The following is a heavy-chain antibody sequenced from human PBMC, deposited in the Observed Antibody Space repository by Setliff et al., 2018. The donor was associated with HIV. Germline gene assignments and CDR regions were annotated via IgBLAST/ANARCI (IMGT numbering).Heavy chain of an antibody. D-gene: IGHD6-13*01. V-gene: IGHV1-69*10. CDR1: GGSFNILG. Sequence: SVKVSCKASGGSFNILGFTWVRQAPGQGLEWVGGIIPILGIANYAQKFQGRVTITTDESRSTAYMELSSLSAEDTAVYYCARDQTGVAAAAFGGGSAWSDEGFDIWGQGTMVTVPS. CDR2: IIPILGIA. J-gene: IGHJ3*02. CDR3: ARDQTGVAAAAFGGGSAWSDEGFDI.